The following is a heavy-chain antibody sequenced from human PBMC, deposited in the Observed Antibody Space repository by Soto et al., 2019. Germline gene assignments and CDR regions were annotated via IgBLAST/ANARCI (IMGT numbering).Heavy chain of an antibody. Sequence: PSETLSLTCVVSGDSISSGDYYWSWVRQPPGKGLEWIGYIFYSGSAYYNSSLKSRAAISIDTSKNQFSLNLMSTTAADTAVFSWGRLPTKKGGYYGWFAPWGQEPLVTVSS. J-gene: IGHJ5*02. CDR1: GDSISSGDYY. D-gene: IGHD3-10*01. V-gene: IGHV4-30-4*01. CDR2: IFYSGSA. CDR3: GRLPTKKGGYYGWFAP.